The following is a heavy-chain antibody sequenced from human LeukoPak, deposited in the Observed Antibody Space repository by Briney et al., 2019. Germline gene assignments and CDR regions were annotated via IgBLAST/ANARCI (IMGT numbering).Heavy chain of an antibody. CDR1: GFTFSSYE. CDR3: ARGDHVLLWFRELDY. V-gene: IGHV3-48*03. J-gene: IGHJ4*02. CDR2: ISSSGSTI. D-gene: IGHD3-10*01. Sequence: QSGGSLRLSCAASGFTFSSYEMNWVRQAPGKGLEWVSYISSSGSTIYYADSVKGRFTISRDSAKNSLYLQMNSLRAEDTAVYYCARGDHVLLWFRELDYWGQGTLVTVSS.